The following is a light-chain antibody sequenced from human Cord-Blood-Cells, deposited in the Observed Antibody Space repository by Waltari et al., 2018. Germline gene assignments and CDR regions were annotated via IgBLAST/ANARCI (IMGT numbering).Light chain of an antibody. Sequence: DIVMTQSPDSLAVSLGERATINCKSSPSVLYSPNNKNYLAWYQQKPGQPPKLLIYWASTRESGVPDRFSGSGSGTDFTLTISSLQAEDVAVYYCQQYYSTPHTFGQGTKLEIK. J-gene: IGKJ2*01. V-gene: IGKV4-1*01. CDR3: QQYYSTPHT. CDR1: PSVLYSPNNKNY. CDR2: WAS.